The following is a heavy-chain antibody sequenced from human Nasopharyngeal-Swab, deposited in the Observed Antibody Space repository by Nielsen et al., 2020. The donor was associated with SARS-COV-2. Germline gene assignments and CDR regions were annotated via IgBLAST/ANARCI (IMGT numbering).Heavy chain of an antibody. J-gene: IGHJ4*02. Sequence: ASVKVSCKTSGYTFASFDISWVRQATGRGLEWVGWMNLDSGDTHYAQEFQGKVTLTRDTSRSTAYMELSSLRSEDTAVYYCARGPRPKRHLDYWGQGTLVTVSS. V-gene: IGHV1-8*01. CDR2: MNLDSGDT. CDR3: ARGPRPKRHLDY. CDR1: GYTFASFD. D-gene: IGHD1-1*01.